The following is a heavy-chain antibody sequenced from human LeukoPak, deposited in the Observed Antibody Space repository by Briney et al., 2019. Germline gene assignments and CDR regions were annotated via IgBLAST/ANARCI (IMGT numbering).Heavy chain of an antibody. CDR1: GFTFSSYG. Sequence: GGSLRLSCAASGFTFSSYGMHWVRQAPGKGLEWVAFIRYDGSNKYYADSVKGRFTISRDNSKNTLYLQMNSLRSDDTAVYYCARVTSGVVVPAAMSASVRSYMDVWGKGTTVTVSS. V-gene: IGHV3-30*02. J-gene: IGHJ6*03. D-gene: IGHD2-2*01. CDR2: IRYDGSNK. CDR3: ARVTSGVVVPAAMSASVRSYMDV.